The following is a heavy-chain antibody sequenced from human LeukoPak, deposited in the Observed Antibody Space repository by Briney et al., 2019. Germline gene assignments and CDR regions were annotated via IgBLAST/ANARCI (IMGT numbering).Heavy chain of an antibody. Sequence: GGSLRLSCAASGFTFSSYAMSWVRQAPGKGLEWGSVISGSGGRTYYADSVKGRFTISKDNSKNTLYLQMNSLRAEDTAVYYCAKSLGMDVWGQGTTVTVSS. CDR3: AKSLGMDV. V-gene: IGHV3-23*01. J-gene: IGHJ6*02. CDR2: ISGSGGRT. CDR1: GFTFSSYA.